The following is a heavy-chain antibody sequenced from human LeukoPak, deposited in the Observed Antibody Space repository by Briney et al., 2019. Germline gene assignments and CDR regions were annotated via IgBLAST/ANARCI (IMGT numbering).Heavy chain of an antibody. J-gene: IGHJ4*02. Sequence: PGGSLRLSCAASGFIFSSYSMSWVRQAPGKGLEWVANIKQDGSEKYYADSVKGRFTISRDNTKNSLSLQMNSLRAEDTAVYYCARAGSNWNYVYWGQGTLVTVSS. V-gene: IGHV3-7*01. CDR3: ARAGSNWNYVY. CDR2: IKQDGSEK. D-gene: IGHD1-7*01. CDR1: GFIFSSYS.